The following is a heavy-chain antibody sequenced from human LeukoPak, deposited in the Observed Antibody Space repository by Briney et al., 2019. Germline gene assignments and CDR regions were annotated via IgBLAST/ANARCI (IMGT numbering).Heavy chain of an antibody. D-gene: IGHD2-2*01. J-gene: IGHJ2*01. V-gene: IGHV3-9*01. CDR3: AKSALIRDIVVVPTPGHFDL. Sequence: GGSLRLSCAAFGFTFDDYAMHWVRQAPGKGLEWVSGISWNSGSIGYADSVKGRFTISRDNAKNSLYLQMNSLRAEDTAVYYCAKSALIRDIVVVPTPGHFDLWGRGTLVTVSS. CDR1: GFTFDDYA. CDR2: ISWNSGSI.